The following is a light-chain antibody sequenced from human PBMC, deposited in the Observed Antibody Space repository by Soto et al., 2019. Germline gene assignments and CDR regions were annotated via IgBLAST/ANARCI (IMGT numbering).Light chain of an antibody. Sequence: EIVFTQSPGTLALSPGERATLSCRASQSVSSYLAWYQQKPGQAPRLLIYDASNRATGIPARFSGSGSGTDFTLTISSLEPEDFAVYYCQQRSNLPLTFGGGTKVDIK. V-gene: IGKV3-11*01. CDR2: DAS. CDR1: QSVSSY. J-gene: IGKJ4*01. CDR3: QQRSNLPLT.